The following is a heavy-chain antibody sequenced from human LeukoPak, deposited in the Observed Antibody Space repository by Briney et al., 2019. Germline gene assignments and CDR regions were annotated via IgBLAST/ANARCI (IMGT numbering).Heavy chain of an antibody. Sequence: GGSLRLSCAASGFTFSSYAMSWVRQAPGKGLEWVSAISGSGGSTYYADSVKGRFTISRDNSKNTLYLQMNSLRAEDTAVYYCAKASLNYGGIRELDYWGQGTLVTVSS. J-gene: IGHJ4*02. V-gene: IGHV3-23*01. D-gene: IGHD4-23*01. CDR3: AKASLNYGGIRELDY. CDR2: ISGSGGST. CDR1: GFTFSSYA.